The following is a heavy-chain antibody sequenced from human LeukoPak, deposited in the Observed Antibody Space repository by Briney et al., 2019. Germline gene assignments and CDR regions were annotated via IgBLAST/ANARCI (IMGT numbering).Heavy chain of an antibody. CDR2: INSDGSST. CDR1: GFTFNSYW. J-gene: IGHJ4*02. D-gene: IGHD1-26*01. Sequence: PGGSLRLSCAASGFTFNSYWMHWVRQVPGKGLVWVSRINSDGSSTSYADSVKGRFTISRDNAKNTLYLQMNSLRAEDTAVFYCARTQYSGSKLDYWGQGILVTVSS. CDR3: ARTQYSGSKLDY. V-gene: IGHV3-74*01.